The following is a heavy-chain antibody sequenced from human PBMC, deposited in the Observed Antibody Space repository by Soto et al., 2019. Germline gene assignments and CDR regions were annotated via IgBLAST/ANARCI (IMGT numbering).Heavy chain of an antibody. J-gene: IGHJ4*02. CDR1: GGSISSSYW. Sequence: QVQLQESGPGLVKPSGTLSLTCAVSGGSISSSYWWNWVRQTPRGGLEGIGKIYHGGTTNYNPSLKNRVTISVDNSKNQFSLKLTSVTAADTAVYYCVSSLNYDFWRDGGRHFYFDYWGRGILATVSS. CDR3: VSSLNYDFWRDGGRHFYFDY. CDR2: IYHGGTT. D-gene: IGHD3-3*01. V-gene: IGHV4-4*02.